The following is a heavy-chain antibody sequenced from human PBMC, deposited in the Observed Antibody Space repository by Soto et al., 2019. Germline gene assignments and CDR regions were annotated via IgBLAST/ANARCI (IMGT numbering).Heavy chain of an antibody. CDR2: IKQDGGEK. CDR3: ARVGYDFWSGYLHYFDH. V-gene: IGHV3-7*01. CDR1: GFTFSTYW. D-gene: IGHD3-3*01. Sequence: GGSLRLSCAASGFTFSTYWMSWVRQAPGKGLEWVANIKQDGGEKDYVDSVRGRFTISRDNAKNSLYLQMNSLRAEDTAVYYCARVGYDFWSGYLHYFDHWGQGTLVTVSS. J-gene: IGHJ4*02.